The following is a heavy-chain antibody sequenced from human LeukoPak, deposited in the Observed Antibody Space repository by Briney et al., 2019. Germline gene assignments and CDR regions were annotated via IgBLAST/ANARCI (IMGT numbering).Heavy chain of an antibody. CDR2: INQDGSVK. J-gene: IGHJ4*02. D-gene: IGHD6-13*01. Sequence: PGESLRLSCAASGFTFRSYWMSWVRRAPGKGLEWVANINQDGSVKYYVDSVKGRFTISRDNAKNSLYLQMNSLRPEDMAVYYCAREAIAAAGTSWYFDYWGQGTLVTVSS. CDR3: AREAIAAAGTSWYFDY. V-gene: IGHV3-7*04. CDR1: GFTFRSYW.